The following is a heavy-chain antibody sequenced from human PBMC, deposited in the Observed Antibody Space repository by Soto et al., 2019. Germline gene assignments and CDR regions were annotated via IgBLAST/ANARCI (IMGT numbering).Heavy chain of an antibody. CDR2: IYYSGST. CDR1: GGSISSGDYY. V-gene: IGHV4-30-4*01. CDR3: AATVNHQPQPSTRGY. Sequence: QVQLQESGPGLVKPSQTLSLTCTVSGGSISSGDYYWSWIRQPPGKGLDWIGYIYYSGSTYYNPSLKGRVTISVDTSKNQFSLKLSSVTAADTAVYYCAATVNHQPQPSTRGYWGQGTLVTVSS. J-gene: IGHJ4*02. D-gene: IGHD4-17*01.